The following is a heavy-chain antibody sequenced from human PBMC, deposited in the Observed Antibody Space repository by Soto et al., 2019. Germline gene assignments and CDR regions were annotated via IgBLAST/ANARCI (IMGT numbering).Heavy chain of an antibody. CDR3: TRANWDSEY. D-gene: IGHD7-27*01. J-gene: IGHJ4*02. CDR2: IYYNGNT. CDR1: GVSISNNY. V-gene: IGHV4-59*01. Sequence: QVQLQESGPGLVKPSETLSLTCTVSGVSISNNYWSWIRQPPGKGLEWIGYIYYNGNTNYNPSLKSRVTMSVDTSRNQISLKLTTVTAADTAVYYCTRANWDSEYWGQGTLVTVSS.